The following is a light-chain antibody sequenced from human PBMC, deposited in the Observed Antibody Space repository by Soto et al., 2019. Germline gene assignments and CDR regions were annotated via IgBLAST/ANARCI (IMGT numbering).Light chain of an antibody. J-gene: IGKJ5*01. CDR3: QPHGTSEII. CDR1: QRVSSSD. CDR2: ATY. V-gene: IGKV3-20*01. Sequence: EIVGTQCPATLSLSPGERSALSCMGSQRVSSSDLAWYQQKPVQAPRLLIYATYRRATGIPDRFSGSGSGTDFTLTISRLEPEDFAAFFCQPHGTSEIIFGPGTRMEIK.